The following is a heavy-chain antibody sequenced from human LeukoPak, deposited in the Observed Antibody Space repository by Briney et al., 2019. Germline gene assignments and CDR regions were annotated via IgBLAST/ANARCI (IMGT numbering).Heavy chain of an antibody. Sequence: SETLSLTCTVSGGSVSSGSYYWSWIRQPPGKGLEWIGYIYYSGSTNYNPSLKSRVTISVDTSRNQFSLKLSSVTAADTAVYYCAREVGASLDAFDIWGQGTMVTVSS. CDR1: GGSVSSGSYY. V-gene: IGHV4-61*01. D-gene: IGHD1-26*01. CDR3: AREVGASLDAFDI. CDR2: IYYSGST. J-gene: IGHJ3*02.